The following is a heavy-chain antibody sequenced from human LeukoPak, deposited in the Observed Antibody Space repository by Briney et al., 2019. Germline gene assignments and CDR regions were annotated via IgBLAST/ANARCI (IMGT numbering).Heavy chain of an antibody. D-gene: IGHD4-23*01. Sequence: GSLRLSCAASGFTFSIYAMHWVRQAPGKGLEWVSTITSTTSSTSYADSVKGRFTISRDNSRRTLYLQMNSLRAEDTAMYYCAKDPNGDYVGAFDFWGQGTLVTVSS. CDR2: ITSTTSST. V-gene: IGHV3-23*01. J-gene: IGHJ3*01. CDR1: GFTFSIYA. CDR3: AKDPNGDYVGAFDF.